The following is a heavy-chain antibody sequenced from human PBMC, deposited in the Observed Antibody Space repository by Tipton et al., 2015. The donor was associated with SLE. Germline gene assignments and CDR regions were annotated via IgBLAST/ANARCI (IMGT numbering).Heavy chain of an antibody. J-gene: IGHJ4*02. CDR2: IKQDGSER. CDR3: ARPSTTVVPDY. V-gene: IGHV3-7*01. Sequence: SLRLSCAASGLTFSSLWMTWVRQAPGKGLEWVANIKQDGSERYYVDSVEGRFAISRDNAKNSLFLQMNSLRAEDTAVYYCARPSTTVVPDYWGRGTLVTVSS. D-gene: IGHD3-10*01. CDR1: GLTFSSLW.